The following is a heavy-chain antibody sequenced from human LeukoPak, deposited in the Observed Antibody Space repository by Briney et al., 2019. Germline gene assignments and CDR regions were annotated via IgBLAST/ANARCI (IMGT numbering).Heavy chain of an antibody. CDR3: ARDSRRELLHAFDI. CDR1: GGSISSYY. Sequence: SETLSLTCTVSGGSISSYYWSWIRQPPGKGLEWIGYIDYSASTNYNPSLKSRLTISVDTSKNQFSLKLSSVTAADTAVYYCARDSRRELLHAFDIWGQGTMVTVCS. CDR2: IDYSAST. D-gene: IGHD1-26*01. V-gene: IGHV4-59*01. J-gene: IGHJ3*02.